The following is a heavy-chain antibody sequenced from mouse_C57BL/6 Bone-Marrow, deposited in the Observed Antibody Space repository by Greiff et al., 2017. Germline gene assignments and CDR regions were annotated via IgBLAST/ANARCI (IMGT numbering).Heavy chain of an antibody. D-gene: IGHD4-1*01. J-gene: IGHJ3*01. Sequence: VQLQQPGAELVKPGASVKMSCKASGYTFTSYWITWVKQRPGQGLEWIGDIYPGSGSTNYNEKFKSKATLTVDTASITAYMQLSSLTSEDSAVYYCAITGTFAFWGQGTRVTVSA. V-gene: IGHV1-55*01. CDR2: IYPGSGST. CDR1: GYTFTSYW. CDR3: AITGTFAF.